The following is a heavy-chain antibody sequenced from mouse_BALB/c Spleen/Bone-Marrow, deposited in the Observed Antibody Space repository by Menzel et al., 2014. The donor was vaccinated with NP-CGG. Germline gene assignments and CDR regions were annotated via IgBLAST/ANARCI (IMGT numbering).Heavy chain of an antibody. Sequence: EVQVVESGPEMVKPGASVKMSCKASGYTFTPYVMHWVRQKPGQGLEWIGYINPYNDGTKYNEKFKGKATLTSDKSSSTAYMELSSLTSEDSAVYYCARELWPTWGFAYWGQGTLVTVAA. V-gene: IGHV1-14*01. CDR3: ARELWPTWGFAY. CDR2: INPYNDGT. D-gene: IGHD3-1*01. CDR1: GYTFTPYV. J-gene: IGHJ3*01.